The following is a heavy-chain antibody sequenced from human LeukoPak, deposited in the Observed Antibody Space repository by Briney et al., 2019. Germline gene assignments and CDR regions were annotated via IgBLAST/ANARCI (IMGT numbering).Heavy chain of an antibody. CDR3: ARELYYYDSSGPFDY. CDR2: IYTSGST. Sequence: SENLSLNCTVSGGSISSYYWSWIRQPAGKGLEWVGRIYTSGSTNYNPSLKSRVTMSVDTSKNQFSLKLSSVTAADTAVYYCARELYYYDSSGPFDYWGQGTLVTVSS. J-gene: IGHJ4*02. V-gene: IGHV4-4*07. D-gene: IGHD3-22*01. CDR1: GGSISSYY.